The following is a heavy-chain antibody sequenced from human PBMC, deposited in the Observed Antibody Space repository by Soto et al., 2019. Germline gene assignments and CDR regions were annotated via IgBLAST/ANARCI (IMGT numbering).Heavy chain of an antibody. Sequence: ASVKVSCKASGGTFSSYAISWVRQAPGQGLEWMGGIIPIFGTANYAQKFQGRVTITADESTSTAYMELSSLRSEDTAVYYCASVLDSSSWYRVPDWGQGTLVTVSS. J-gene: IGHJ4*02. CDR1: GGTFSSYA. D-gene: IGHD6-13*01. CDR3: ASVLDSSSWYRVPD. CDR2: IIPIFGTA. V-gene: IGHV1-69*13.